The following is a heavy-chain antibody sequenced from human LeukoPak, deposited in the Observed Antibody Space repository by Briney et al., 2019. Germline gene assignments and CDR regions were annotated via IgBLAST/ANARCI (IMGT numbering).Heavy chain of an antibody. CDR1: GFTFSSYA. V-gene: IGHV3-23*01. D-gene: IGHD3-10*01. J-gene: IGHJ4*02. CDR3: AKINPYGSGISDY. Sequence: GGSLRLSCAASGFTFSSYAMSWVRQAPGKGLEWVSGISRSGGSTYYADSVKGRFTISRDNSKNTLDLQMNSLRAEDTAVYYCAKINPYGSGISDYWGQGTLVTVSS. CDR2: ISRSGGST.